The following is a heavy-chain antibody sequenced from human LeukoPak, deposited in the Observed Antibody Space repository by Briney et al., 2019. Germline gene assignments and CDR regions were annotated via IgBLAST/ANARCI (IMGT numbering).Heavy chain of an antibody. Sequence: SETLSLTCAVYGGSFSGYYWSWIRQSPGKGLEWIGETNHSGSTNSNPSLKSRVTISVDTSKNLFSLKLSSVTAADTAVYYCARGSRLTGAFDIWGQGTMVTVSS. D-gene: IGHD3-9*01. CDR2: TNHSGST. CDR1: GGSFSGYY. CDR3: ARGSRLTGAFDI. V-gene: IGHV4-34*01. J-gene: IGHJ3*02.